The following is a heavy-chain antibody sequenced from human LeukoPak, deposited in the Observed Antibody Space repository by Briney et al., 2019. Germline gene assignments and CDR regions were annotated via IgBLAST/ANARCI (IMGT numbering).Heavy chain of an antibody. CDR2: ISWNSGSI. CDR3: AKDIGSSSWYLGN. D-gene: IGHD6-13*01. CDR1: GFTFDVYA. J-gene: IGHJ4*02. V-gene: IGHV3-9*01. Sequence: GGSLRLSCAASGFTFDVYAMHWVRQAPGKGLEWVSGISWNSGSIGYADSVKGRFTISRDNAKNTLYLEMNSLRAEDTALYYCAKDIGSSSWYLGNWGQGTLVTVSS.